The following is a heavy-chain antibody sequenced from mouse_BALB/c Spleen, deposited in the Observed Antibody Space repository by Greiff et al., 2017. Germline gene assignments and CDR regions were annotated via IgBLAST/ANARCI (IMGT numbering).Heavy chain of an antibody. J-gene: IGHJ4*01. Sequence: QVQLQQSGPGLVAPSQSLSITCTVSGFSLTSYDISWIRQPPGKGLEWLGVIWTGGGTNYNSAFMSRLSISKDNSKSQVFLKMNSLQTDDTAIYYCVRRGYGSSYAMDYWGQGTSVTVSS. CDR2: IWTGGGT. V-gene: IGHV2-9-2*01. CDR3: VRRGYGSSYAMDY. CDR1: GFSLTSYD. D-gene: IGHD1-1*01.